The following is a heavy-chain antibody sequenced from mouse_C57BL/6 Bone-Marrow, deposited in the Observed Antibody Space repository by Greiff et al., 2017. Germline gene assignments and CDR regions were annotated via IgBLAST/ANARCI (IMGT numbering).Heavy chain of an antibody. CDR3: ALYDYDKAWYAY. Sequence: VQLQQPGAELVMPGASVKLSCKASGYTFTSYWMHWVKQRPGPGLEWIGEIDPSDSYTNYNQKFKGKSTLTVDKSSSAAYMQLSSLTSEDSAVYYCALYDYDKAWYAYWGQGTLVTVSA. CDR2: IDPSDSYT. CDR1: GYTFTSYW. V-gene: IGHV1-69*01. J-gene: IGHJ3*01. D-gene: IGHD2-4*01.